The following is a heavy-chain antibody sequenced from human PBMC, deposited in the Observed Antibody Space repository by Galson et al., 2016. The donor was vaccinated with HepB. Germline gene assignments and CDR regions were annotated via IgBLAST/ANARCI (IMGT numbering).Heavy chain of an antibody. CDR3: ASVRRFSDFADS. Sequence: SETLSLTCSVSGGSIIRDNYYWGWVRQPPGKALEWVGSIFLNGHAGYNPSLKSRLAMSMDTSKNQFYLTLTSVTAADTAIYFCASVRRFSDFADSWGQGTVVTVSS. CDR2: IFLNGHA. D-gene: IGHD2-21*02. J-gene: IGHJ3*01. CDR1: GGSIIRDNYY. V-gene: IGHV4-39*01.